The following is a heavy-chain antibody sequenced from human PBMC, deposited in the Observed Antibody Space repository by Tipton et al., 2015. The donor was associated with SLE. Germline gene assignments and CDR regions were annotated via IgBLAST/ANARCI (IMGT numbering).Heavy chain of an antibody. CDR1: GGSFSGYY. V-gene: IGHV4-34*01. CDR3: AREPYYYGSGNDI. Sequence: TLSLTCAVYGGSFSGYYWSWIRQPPGKGLEWIGEINHSGSTKYNPSLKSRVTISVDTSKNQFSLKLSSVTAADTAVYYCAREPYYYGSGNDIWGQGTMVTVSS. D-gene: IGHD3-10*01. CDR2: INHSGST. J-gene: IGHJ3*02.